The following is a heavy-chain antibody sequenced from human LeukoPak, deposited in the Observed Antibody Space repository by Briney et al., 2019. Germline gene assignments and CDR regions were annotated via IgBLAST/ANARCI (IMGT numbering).Heavy chain of an antibody. CDR1: GYTLTELS. J-gene: IGHJ6*03. Sequence: GASVKVSCKVSGYTLTELSMHWVRQAPGKGLEWMGGFDPEDGETIYAQKFQGRVTMTEDTSTDTAYMELSSLRSEDTAVYYCARGVVPAAPGDYYYYMDVWGKGTTVTVSS. CDR2: FDPEDGET. D-gene: IGHD2-2*01. CDR3: ARGVVPAAPGDYYYYMDV. V-gene: IGHV1-24*01.